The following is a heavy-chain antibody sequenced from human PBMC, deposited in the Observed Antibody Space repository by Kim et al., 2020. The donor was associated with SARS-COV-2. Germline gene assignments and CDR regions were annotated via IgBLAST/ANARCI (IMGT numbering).Heavy chain of an antibody. CDR1: GAYISDDY. V-gene: IGHV4-59*08. CDR3: ARLPDITGWPFDY. J-gene: IGHJ4*02. Sequence: SETLSLTCTISGAYISDDYWTWIRQPPGKGLEWIGYFSYNKRTRYNPSLKSRVSMSLDTSRNQFSLKLTSVTAADTAEYYCARLPDITGWPFDYWAQGTLVTVSS. D-gene: IGHD6-19*01. CDR2: FSYNKRT.